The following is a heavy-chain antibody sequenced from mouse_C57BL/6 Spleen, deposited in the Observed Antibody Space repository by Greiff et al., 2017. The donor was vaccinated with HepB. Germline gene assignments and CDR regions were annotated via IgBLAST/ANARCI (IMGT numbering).Heavy chain of an antibody. CDR2: INPSNGGT. CDR3: ARTADLLWLRRFYFDY. Sequence: QVQLQQPGTELVKPGASVKLSCKASGYTFTSYWMPWVKQRPGQGLEWIGNINPSNGGTNYNEKFKSKATLTVDKSSSTAYMQLSSLTSEDSAVYYCARTADLLWLRRFYFDYWGQGTTLTVSS. J-gene: IGHJ2*01. D-gene: IGHD2-2*01. V-gene: IGHV1-53*01. CDR1: GYTFTSYW.